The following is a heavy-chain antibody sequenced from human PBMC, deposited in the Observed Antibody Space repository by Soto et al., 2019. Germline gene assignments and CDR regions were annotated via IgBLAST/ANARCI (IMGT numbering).Heavy chain of an antibody. Sequence: GGSLRLSCAASGFSFRNYWMQWVRQVPGKDLVWLSRINNDGSSTDYADSVKGRFTISRDNATDTVYLQMNSLRADDTAVYYCAIGTMDVWGRGTTVTVSS. CDR1: GFSFRNYW. J-gene: IGHJ6*04. V-gene: IGHV3-74*01. CDR2: INNDGSST. CDR3: AIGTMDV.